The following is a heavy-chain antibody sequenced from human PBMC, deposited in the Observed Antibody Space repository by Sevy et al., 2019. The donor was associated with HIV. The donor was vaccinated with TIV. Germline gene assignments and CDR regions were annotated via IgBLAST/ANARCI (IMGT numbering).Heavy chain of an antibody. Sequence: GGSLRLSCAASVFTFSRYSMNWVRQAPGKGLEWISYISGNSAAIYYADSVKGRFTVSRDNDNDALYLQLNSLRYDDTALYYCARGPDCGGDCDIGFYYPLDVWGQGTTVTVSS. J-gene: IGHJ6*02. CDR1: VFTFSRYS. D-gene: IGHD2-21*02. CDR2: ISGNSAAI. CDR3: ARGPDCGGDCDIGFYYPLDV. V-gene: IGHV3-48*02.